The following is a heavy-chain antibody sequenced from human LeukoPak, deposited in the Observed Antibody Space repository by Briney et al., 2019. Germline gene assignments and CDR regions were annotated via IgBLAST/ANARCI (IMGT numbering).Heavy chain of an antibody. CDR1: GFTFSNYS. Sequence: PGGSLRLSCAASGFTFSNYSWNWVRQAPGKWLEWVSSISISSSYIYYADSVKGRFTISRDNAKNSLYLQMNTLRGEDTAMYYCASVSINTHPFDLWGQGTLVTVSS. CDR2: ISISSSYI. D-gene: IGHD5/OR15-5a*01. CDR3: ASVSINTHPFDL. V-gene: IGHV3-21*01. J-gene: IGHJ4*02.